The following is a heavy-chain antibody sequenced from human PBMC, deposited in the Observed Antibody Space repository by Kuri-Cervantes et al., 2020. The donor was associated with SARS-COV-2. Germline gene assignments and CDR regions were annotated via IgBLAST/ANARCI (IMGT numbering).Heavy chain of an antibody. V-gene: IGHV3-33*08. CDR1: GFTFSNAW. Sequence: GESLKISCAASGFTFSNAWMSWVRQAPGKGLEWVAVIWYDGSNKYYADSVKGRFTISRDNSKNTLYLQMNSLRAEDTAVYYCARDPGIAAAIYYFDYWGQGTLVTVSS. D-gene: IGHD6-13*01. J-gene: IGHJ4*02. CDR2: IWYDGSNK. CDR3: ARDPGIAAAIYYFDY.